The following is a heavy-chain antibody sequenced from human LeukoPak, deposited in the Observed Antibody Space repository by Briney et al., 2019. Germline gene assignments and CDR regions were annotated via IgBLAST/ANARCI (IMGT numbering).Heavy chain of an antibody. Sequence: GESLKISCKGSGYSFINYWIGWVRQMPGKGLEWMGIISPSDSDNRYNSAFQSQVTISADKSSATAYLQWSSLKASDTGMYYCVRPARTLTGSVWSSTFDYWGQGTLVTVSS. V-gene: IGHV5-51*01. CDR2: ISPSDSDN. D-gene: IGHD2-21*01. CDR1: GYSFINYW. CDR3: VRPARTLTGSVWSSTFDY. J-gene: IGHJ4*02.